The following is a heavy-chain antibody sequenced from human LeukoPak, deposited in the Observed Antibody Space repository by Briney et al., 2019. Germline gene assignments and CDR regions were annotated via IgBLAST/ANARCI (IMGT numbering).Heavy chain of an antibody. Sequence: ASVTVSCKASGYTFTSYAMNWVRQARGQGLEWMGWINTNTGNPTYAQGFTGLFVFSLDTSVSTAYLQISSLKAEDTAVYYCARPGTYYYDSSGSPLFDYWGQGTLVTVSS. CDR2: INTNTGNP. CDR3: ARPGTYYYDSSGSPLFDY. J-gene: IGHJ4*02. CDR1: GYTFTSYA. V-gene: IGHV7-4-1*02. D-gene: IGHD3-22*01.